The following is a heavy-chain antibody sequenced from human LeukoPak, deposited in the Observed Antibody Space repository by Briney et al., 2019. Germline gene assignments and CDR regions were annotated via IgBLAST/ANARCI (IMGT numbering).Heavy chain of an antibody. CDR1: GFTFSSYE. J-gene: IGHJ6*04. V-gene: IGHV3-48*03. CDR2: ISSSGSTI. Sequence: GGSLRLSCAASGFTFSSYEMNWVRQAPGKGLEWVSYISSSGSTIYYADSVKGRFTISRDNAKNSLYLQMNSLRAEDTAVYYCARTPPICSSTSCYQGYYYYGMDVWGKGTTVTVSS. D-gene: IGHD2-2*01. CDR3: ARTPPICSSTSCYQGYYYYGMDV.